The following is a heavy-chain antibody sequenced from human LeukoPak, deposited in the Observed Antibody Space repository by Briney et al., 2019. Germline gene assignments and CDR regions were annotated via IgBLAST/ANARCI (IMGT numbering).Heavy chain of an antibody. J-gene: IGHJ4*02. CDR3: ARADQSPNSSSSFDY. D-gene: IGHD6-6*01. V-gene: IGHV4-34*01. CDR2: INHSGST. CDR1: GGSISSYY. Sequence: PSETLSLTCTVSGGSISSYYWSWIRQPPGKGLEWIGEINHSGSTNYNPSLKSRVTISVDTSKNQFSLKLSSVTAADTAVYYCARADQSPNSSSSFDYWGQGTLVTVSS.